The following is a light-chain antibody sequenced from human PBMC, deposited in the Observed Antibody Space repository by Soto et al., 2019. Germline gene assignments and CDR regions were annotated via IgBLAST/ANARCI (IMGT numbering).Light chain of an antibody. CDR2: GNS. Sequence: QSLLTQPPSVSLAPGQRVTIPCTGSSSNIGAGYDVHWYQQLPGTAPKLLIYGNSNRPSGVPDRFSGSKSGTSASLAITGLQAEDEADYYCQSYDSSLSGYVFGTGTKVTVL. V-gene: IGLV1-40*01. CDR3: QSYDSSLSGYV. J-gene: IGLJ1*01. CDR1: SSNIGAGYD.